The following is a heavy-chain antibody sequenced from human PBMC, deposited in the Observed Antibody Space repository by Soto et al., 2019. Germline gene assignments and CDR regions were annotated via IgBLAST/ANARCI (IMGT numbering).Heavy chain of an antibody. CDR3: AKDSRPTTVPTWGPIDY. CDR2: ISWNSDNV. CDR1: GFTFDDYA. J-gene: IGHJ4*02. Sequence: QLVESGGGLVQPGRSLRLSCTASGFTFDDYAMHWVRQAPGKGLEWVSSISWNSDNVGYADSVKGRFAVSRDNAKNSLFLQMNSLRAEDTAFYYCAKDSRPTTVPTWGPIDYWCQGALVTVSS. D-gene: IGHD4-17*01. V-gene: IGHV3-9*01.